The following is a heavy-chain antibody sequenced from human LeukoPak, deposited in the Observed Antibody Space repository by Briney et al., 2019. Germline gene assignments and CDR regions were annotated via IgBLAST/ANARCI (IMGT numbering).Heavy chain of an antibody. Sequence: PGGSLRLSCAASGITLSVYWMSWVRQAPGKGLEWVANIKQDGSEKYYRGSVQGRFTIPRDNAKNSLYLQMNSLRAEDTAVYYCARSGSGYFDYWGQGSLVTVSS. V-gene: IGHV3-7*01. J-gene: IGHJ4*02. CDR1: GITLSVYW. CDR3: ARSGSGYFDY. CDR2: IKQDGSEK.